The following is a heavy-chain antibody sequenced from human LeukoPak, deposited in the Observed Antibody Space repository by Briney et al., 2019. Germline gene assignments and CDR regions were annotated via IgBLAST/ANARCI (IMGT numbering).Heavy chain of an antibody. CDR1: GYTFTDYY. D-gene: IGHD2-15*01. CDR3: ARDVVVVAATHNWFDP. CDR2: INPNSGGT. J-gene: IGHJ5*02. V-gene: IGHV1-2*02. Sequence: ASVKVSCKASGYTFTDYYIHWVRQAPGQGLEWMGWINPNSGGTNYAQKFQGRVTMTRDTSISTAYMELSRLRSDDTAVYYCARDVVVVAATHNWFDPWGQGTLVTVSS.